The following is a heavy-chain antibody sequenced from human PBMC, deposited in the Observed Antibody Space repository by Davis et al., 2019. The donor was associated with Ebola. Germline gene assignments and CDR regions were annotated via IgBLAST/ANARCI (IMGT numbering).Heavy chain of an antibody. CDR2: ISGSGGST. CDR1: GFTFSSYA. Sequence: PGGSLRLSCAASGFTFSSYAMSWVRQAPGKGLEWVSAISGSGGSTYYADSVKGRFTISRDNSKNTLYLQMSSLRAEDTAVYYCATSLYSSGWYDYWGQGTLVTVSS. V-gene: IGHV3-23*01. D-gene: IGHD6-19*01. CDR3: ATSLYSSGWYDY. J-gene: IGHJ4*02.